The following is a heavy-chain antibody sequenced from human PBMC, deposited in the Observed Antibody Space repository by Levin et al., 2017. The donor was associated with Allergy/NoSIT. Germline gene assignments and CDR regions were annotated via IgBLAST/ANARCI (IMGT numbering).Heavy chain of an antibody. CDR2: IYYSGST. V-gene: IGHV4-59*01. Sequence: SETLSLTCTVSGGSISSYYWSWIRQPPGKGLEWIGYIYYSGSTNYNPSLKSRVTISVDTSKNQFSLKLSSVTAADTAVYYCARSSGLGIAVALYYFDYWGQGTLVTVSS. CDR1: GGSISSYY. CDR3: ARSSGLGIAVALYYFDY. D-gene: IGHD6-19*01. J-gene: IGHJ4*02.